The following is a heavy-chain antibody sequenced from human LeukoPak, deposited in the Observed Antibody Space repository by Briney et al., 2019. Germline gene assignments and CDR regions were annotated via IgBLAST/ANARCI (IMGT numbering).Heavy chain of an antibody. Sequence: ASVKVSCKASGYTFTSYYMHWVRQAPGQGLEWMGIINPSGGSTSYAQKFQGGVTMTRDTSTSTVYMELSSLRSEDTAVYYCARTYYYDSSGYEYYYYGMDVWGQGTTVTVSS. V-gene: IGHV1-46*01. J-gene: IGHJ6*02. CDR3: ARTYYYDSSGYEYYYYGMDV. CDR2: INPSGGST. CDR1: GYTFTSYY. D-gene: IGHD3-22*01.